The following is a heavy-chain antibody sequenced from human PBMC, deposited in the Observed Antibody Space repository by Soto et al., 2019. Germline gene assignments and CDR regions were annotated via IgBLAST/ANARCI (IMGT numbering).Heavy chain of an antibody. D-gene: IGHD1-26*01. CDR2: ISYDGSNK. Sequence: SLRLSCAASGFTFSSYGMHWVRQAPGKGLEWVAVISYDGSNKYYADSVKDRFTISRDNSKNTLYLQMNSLRAEDTAVYYCATCIVGATTNPRRFDYWGQG. CDR1: GFTFSSYG. V-gene: IGHV3-30*03. CDR3: ATCIVGATTNPRRFDY. J-gene: IGHJ4*02.